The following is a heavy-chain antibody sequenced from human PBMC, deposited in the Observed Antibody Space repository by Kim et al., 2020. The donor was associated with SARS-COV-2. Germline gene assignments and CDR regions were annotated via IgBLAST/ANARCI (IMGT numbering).Heavy chain of an antibody. CDR2: IWYDGSNK. Sequence: GGSLRLSCAASGFTFSSYGMHWVRQAPGKGLEWVAVIWYDGSNKYYADSVKGRFTISRDNSKNTLYLQMNSLRAEDTAVYYCARGPNYDFWGSFDYWGQGTLVTVSS. J-gene: IGHJ4*02. CDR1: GFTFSSYG. V-gene: IGHV3-33*01. CDR3: ARGPNYDFWGSFDY. D-gene: IGHD3-3*01.